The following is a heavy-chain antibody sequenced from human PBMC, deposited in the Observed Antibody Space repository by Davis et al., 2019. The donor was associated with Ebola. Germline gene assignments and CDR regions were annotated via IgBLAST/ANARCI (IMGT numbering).Heavy chain of an antibody. Sequence: ASVKVSCKASGYTFTSYDINWVRQATGQGLEWMGWMNPNSGNTGYAQKFQGRVTMTRNTSISTAYMELSSLRSEDTAVYYCARAPHGFWSGYYKGSFDYWGQGTLVTVSS. J-gene: IGHJ4*02. D-gene: IGHD3-3*01. CDR2: MNPNSGNT. V-gene: IGHV1-8*01. CDR1: GYTFTSYD. CDR3: ARAPHGFWSGYYKGSFDY.